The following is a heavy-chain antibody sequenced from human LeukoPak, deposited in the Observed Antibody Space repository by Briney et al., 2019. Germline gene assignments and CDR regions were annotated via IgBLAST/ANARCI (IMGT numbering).Heavy chain of an antibody. J-gene: IGHJ4*02. V-gene: IGHV3-23*01. Sequence: GGSLRLSCAASGFTFSSSAMSWVRQAPGKGLEWVSNISGSGSGGSTYYADSVKGRFTISRGNSKNTLYLQMNSLRAEDTAVYYCAKSGYNRFDYWGQGTLVTVSS. CDR2: ISGSGSGGST. CDR3: AKSGYNRFDY. CDR1: GFTFSSSA. D-gene: IGHD5-24*01.